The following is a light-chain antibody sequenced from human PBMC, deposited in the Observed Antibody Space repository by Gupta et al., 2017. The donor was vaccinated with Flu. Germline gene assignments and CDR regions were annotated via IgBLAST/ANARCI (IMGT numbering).Light chain of an antibody. J-gene: IGLJ2*01. V-gene: IGLV2-14*01. CDR1: SSEIGSYNY. CDR2: GVS. CDR3: SSYISSNTLV. Sequence: SINISCTGTSSEIGSYNYVYWYHQHPGQALKLLVSGVSKRTAGVAGRFSASKSGDTASLTISVLEAEDEADYYCSSYISSNTLVFGGGTKLTVL.